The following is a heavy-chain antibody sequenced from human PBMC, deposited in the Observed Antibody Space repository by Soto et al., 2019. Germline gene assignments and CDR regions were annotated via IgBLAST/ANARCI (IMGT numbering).Heavy chain of an antibody. V-gene: IGHV3-30-3*01. CDR3: ARGRSVIDHDDFEY. CDR1: RFTFSSYS. Sequence: PGGSLRLSCAASRFTFSSYSMHWVRQAPGKGLEWVAAMSFDGNSKYFADSVKGRFTISRDNSKNTLSLQMNSLGADDSAVYYCARGRSVIDHDDFEYWGQGTLVTVSS. J-gene: IGHJ4*02. D-gene: IGHD2-21*01. CDR2: MSFDGNSK.